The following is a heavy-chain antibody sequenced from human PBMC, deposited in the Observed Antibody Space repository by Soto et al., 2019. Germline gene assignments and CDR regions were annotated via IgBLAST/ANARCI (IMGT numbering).Heavy chain of an antibody. CDR2: ILPDETG. V-gene: IGHV3-23*04. CDR3: AKDRLPTSGQRFYFDS. J-gene: IGHJ4*02. Sequence: DVNLVQSGGGSAQPGGSLRLSCATSEFTFSTYAMTWVRQVPGRGLQWVSTILPDETGFYTISVKGRFTISRDNYRGIVYLQMNDLWVEDAAIYYCAKDRLPTSGQRFYFDSWGQGSLVTVSS. D-gene: IGHD2-15*01. CDR1: EFTFSTYA.